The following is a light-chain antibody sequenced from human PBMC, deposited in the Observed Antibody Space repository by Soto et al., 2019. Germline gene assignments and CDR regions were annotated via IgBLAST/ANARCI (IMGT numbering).Light chain of an antibody. Sequence: AIQMTQSPSSLSASVGGRVTVTCRASQDIRSDLGWYQQKPGKAPQLLIYGASRLQSGVPSRFSGSGSGTDFTLTISSLQPEDFATYYCLQDDTYPLTFGGGTKV. CDR3: LQDDTYPLT. V-gene: IGKV1-6*02. CDR1: QDIRSD. CDR2: GAS. J-gene: IGKJ4*01.